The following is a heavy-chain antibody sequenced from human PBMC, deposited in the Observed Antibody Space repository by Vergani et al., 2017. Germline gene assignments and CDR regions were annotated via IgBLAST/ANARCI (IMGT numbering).Heavy chain of an antibody. Sequence: QLQLQESGPGLVKPSETLSLTCTVSGGSISSGGYYWSWIRQHPGKGLEWIGYIYYSGSTYYNPSLKSRVTISVDTSKNQFSLKLSSVTAADTAVYYCARRGLLLPPDYWGQGTLVTVSS. CDR2: IYYSGST. V-gene: IGHV4-31*03. D-gene: IGHD4-23*01. CDR1: GGSISSGGYY. CDR3: ARRGLLLPPDY. J-gene: IGHJ4*02.